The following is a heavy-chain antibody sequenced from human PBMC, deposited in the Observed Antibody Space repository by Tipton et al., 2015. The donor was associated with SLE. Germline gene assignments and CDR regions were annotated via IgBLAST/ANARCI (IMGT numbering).Heavy chain of an antibody. D-gene: IGHD3-16*01. J-gene: IGHJ3*02. CDR2: IYHSGST. CDR3: ARVRVGDMDAFDI. CDR1: GGSISSSNW. V-gene: IGHV4-4*02. Sequence: TLSLTCAVSGGSISSSNWWSWVRQPPGKGLEWIGEIYHSGSTNYNPSLKSRVTISVDTSKNQFSLKLSSVTAADTAVYYCARVRVGDMDAFDIWGQGTMVTVSS.